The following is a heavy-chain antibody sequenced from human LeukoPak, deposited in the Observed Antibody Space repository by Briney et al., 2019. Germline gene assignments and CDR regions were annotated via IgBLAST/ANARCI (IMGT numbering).Heavy chain of an antibody. Sequence: PGGSLRLSCAASGFTFSSYWMSWVRQAPGKGLEWVANIKEDGSEKYYVDSVKGRFAISRDNAKNSLYLQMNSLRAEDTAIYYCAKDGRTWPYWGQGTLVTVSS. CDR2: IKEDGSEK. D-gene: IGHD1-14*01. CDR3: AKDGRTWPY. J-gene: IGHJ4*02. CDR1: GFTFSSYW. V-gene: IGHV3-7*01.